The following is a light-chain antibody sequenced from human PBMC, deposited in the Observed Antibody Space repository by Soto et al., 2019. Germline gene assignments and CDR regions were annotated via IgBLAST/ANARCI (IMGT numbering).Light chain of an antibody. V-gene: IGLV2-14*01. Sequence: QSAPTQPSPRSGAPGQSITLSLPRNRNEGGGYNYVSWYQQHPGKAPKFMIYDVSNRPSGVSNRFSGSKSGNTATLTISGLQAEDEADYYCSSYTTSNTRQIVFGTGTKVTVL. CDR1: RNEGGGYNY. CDR2: DVS. CDR3: SSYTTSNTRQIV. J-gene: IGLJ1*01.